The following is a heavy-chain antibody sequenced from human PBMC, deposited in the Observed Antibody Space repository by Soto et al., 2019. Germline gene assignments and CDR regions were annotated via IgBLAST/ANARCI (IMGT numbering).Heavy chain of an antibody. CDR1: GGSISSYY. Sequence: PSETLSLTCTVSGGSISSYYWSWIRQPPGKGLEWFVYFYYSGSTNYNPSLKSRVTISVDTSKNQFSLKLSSVTAADTAVYYCARLQQSPFHEYYYDSSGYYPRWGQGTLVTVSS. CDR2: FYYSGST. CDR3: ARLQQSPFHEYYYDSSGYYPR. J-gene: IGHJ4*02. V-gene: IGHV4-59*01. D-gene: IGHD3-22*01.